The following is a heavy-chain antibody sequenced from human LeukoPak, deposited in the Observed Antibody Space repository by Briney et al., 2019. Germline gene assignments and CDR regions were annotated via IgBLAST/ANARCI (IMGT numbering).Heavy chain of an antibody. J-gene: IGHJ6*02. CDR2: INHSGST. V-gene: IGHV4-34*01. CDR1: GGSFSGYY. D-gene: IGHD3-16*01. Sequence: PSETLSLTCAVYGGSFSGYYWSWIRQPPGKGLEWIGEINHSGSTNYNPSLKSRVTISVDTSKNQFSLKLSSVTAADTAVYYCAFTRYYYYYYGMDVWGQGTTVTASS. CDR3: AFTRYYYYYYGMDV.